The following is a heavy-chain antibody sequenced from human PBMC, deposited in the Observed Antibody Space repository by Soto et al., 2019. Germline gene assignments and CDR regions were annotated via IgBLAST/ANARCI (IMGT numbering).Heavy chain of an antibody. CDR3: AKGGNTNNNYYYYMDV. J-gene: IGHJ6*03. CDR1: GFTFSDYV. CDR2: ISNTGAKT. V-gene: IGHV3-23*01. D-gene: IGHD2-15*01. Sequence: EVQLLESGGGLVQPGGSLRLSCAASGFTFSDYVLSWVRQAPGEGPEWVSTISNTGAKTYYADSVKGRITVSRDNFKNTLSLQMNSLSAADTAVYYCAKGGNTNNNYYYYMDVWVKGTAVTVSS.